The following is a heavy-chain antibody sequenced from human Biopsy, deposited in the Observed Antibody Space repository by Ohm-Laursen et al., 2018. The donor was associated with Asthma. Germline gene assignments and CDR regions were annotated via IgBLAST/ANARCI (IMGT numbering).Heavy chain of an antibody. CDR2: ISYDGNHK. V-gene: IGHV3-30*18. D-gene: IGHD5-12*01. CDR3: AKRRGYSGHDNDY. Sequence: SLRLSCAASGFSFDDCAMHWVRQSPGKGPEWVAVISYDGNHKFYEDSVKGRFTISRDNSKNTLYLQMNSLRTEDTAVYYCAKRRGYSGHDNDYWGQGTLVIVSS. CDR1: GFSFDDCA. J-gene: IGHJ4*02.